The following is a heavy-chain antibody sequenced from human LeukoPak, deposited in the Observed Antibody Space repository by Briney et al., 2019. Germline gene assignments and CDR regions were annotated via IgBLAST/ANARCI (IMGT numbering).Heavy chain of an antibody. J-gene: IGHJ4*02. V-gene: IGHV4-34*01. CDR3: ARGRAAAY. Sequence: PSETLSLTCAVYGGSFSGYYCSWIRQPPGKGLEWIGEINHSGSTNYNPSLKSRVTISVDTSKNHFSLKLSSVTAADTAVYYCARGRAAAYWGQGTLVTVSS. CDR1: GGSFSGYY. CDR2: INHSGST. D-gene: IGHD6-13*01.